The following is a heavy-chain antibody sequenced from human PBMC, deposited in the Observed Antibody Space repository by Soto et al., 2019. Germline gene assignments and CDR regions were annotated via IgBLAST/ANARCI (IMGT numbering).Heavy chain of an antibody. CDR1: GFTFSGSA. D-gene: IGHD2-2*01. CDR2: IRSKANSYAT. J-gene: IGHJ3*02. CDR3: TRHVPLGYCSSTSCYDAFDI. V-gene: IGHV3-73*01. Sequence: GGSLRLSCAASGFTFSGSAMHWVRQASGKGLEWVGRIRSKANSYATAYAASVKGRFTISRDDSKNTAYLQMNSLKTEDTAVYYCTRHVPLGYCSSTSCYDAFDIWGQGTMVTVSS.